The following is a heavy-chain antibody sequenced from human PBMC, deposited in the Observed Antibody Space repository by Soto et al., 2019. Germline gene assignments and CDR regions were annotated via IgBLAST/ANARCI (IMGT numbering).Heavy chain of an antibody. Sequence: QSGGSLRLSCAASGFTFSSYGMHWVRQAPGKGLEWVAVISYDGSNKYYADSVKGRFTISRDNSKNTLYLQMNSLRAEDTAVYYCAKPHIVVVPAAIGGADAFDIWGQGTMVTVSS. D-gene: IGHD2-2*02. J-gene: IGHJ3*02. CDR1: GFTFSSYG. CDR3: AKPHIVVVPAAIGGADAFDI. CDR2: ISYDGSNK. V-gene: IGHV3-30*18.